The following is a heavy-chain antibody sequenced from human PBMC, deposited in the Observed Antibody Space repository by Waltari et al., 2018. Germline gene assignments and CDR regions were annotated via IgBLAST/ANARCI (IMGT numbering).Heavy chain of an antibody. CDR3: AKSLGDTYGRYPMDY. J-gene: IGHJ4*02. CDR1: GFTFGGYT. CDR2: IRGSGADT. Sequence: EVQLLESGGGLVQPGGSLRLSWVASGFTFGGYTMTWVRQAPGKGLDWVSTIRGSGADTYYADSVKGRFTISRDNSRDTLYLQMNTLTAGDTAIYYCAKSLGDTYGRYPMDYWGQGTLVTVSS. V-gene: IGHV3-23*01. D-gene: IGHD3-10*01.